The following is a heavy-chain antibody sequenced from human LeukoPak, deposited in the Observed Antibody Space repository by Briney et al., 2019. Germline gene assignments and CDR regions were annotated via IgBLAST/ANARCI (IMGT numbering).Heavy chain of an antibody. V-gene: IGHV3-21*01. Sequence: PGGSLRLSCVASGFTFSAYSMNWVRQAPGKGLEWVSSISSNNGHIFYADSVKGRFTISRDNAKNSLYLYMNRLRAGDTAVYYCARFYGSGTYEAFDIWGQGTWVTVSS. J-gene: IGHJ3*02. D-gene: IGHD3-10*01. CDR2: ISSNNGHI. CDR3: ARFYGSGTYEAFDI. CDR1: GFTFSAYS.